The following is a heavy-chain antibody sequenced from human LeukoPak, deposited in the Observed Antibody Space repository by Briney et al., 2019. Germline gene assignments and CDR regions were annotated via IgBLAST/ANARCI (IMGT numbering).Heavy chain of an antibody. CDR2: ISSSSSYI. J-gene: IGHJ4*02. CDR3: AKDVEAVAGYFDY. D-gene: IGHD6-19*01. CDR1: GFTFSSYS. Sequence: GGSLRLSCAASGFTFSSYSMNWVRQAPGKGLEWVSSISSSSSYIYYADSVKGRFTISRDNAKNSLYLQMNSLRAEDTAVYYCAKDVEAVAGYFDYWGQGTLVTVSS. V-gene: IGHV3-21*01.